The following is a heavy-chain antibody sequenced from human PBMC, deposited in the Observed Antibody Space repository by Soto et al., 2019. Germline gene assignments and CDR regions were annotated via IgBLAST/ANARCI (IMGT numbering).Heavy chain of an antibody. V-gene: IGHV2-5*02. CDR2: IYWDDDK. D-gene: IGHD2-15*01. J-gene: IGHJ5*02. CDR1: GFSLSTSGVG. Sequence: QITLKESGPTLVKPTQTLTLTCTFSGFSLSTSGVGVGWIRQPPGKALEWLALIYWDDDKRYSPSLKSRLTITKDTSKNQVVLTMTSMDPVDTATYSCAHRQGGTVVTDNWFDPWGQGTLVTVSS. CDR3: AHRQGGTVVTDNWFDP.